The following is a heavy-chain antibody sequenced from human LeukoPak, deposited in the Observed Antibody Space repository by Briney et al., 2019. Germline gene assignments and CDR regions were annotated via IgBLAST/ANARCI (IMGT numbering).Heavy chain of an antibody. V-gene: IGHV3-23*01. CDR2: ISGSGGST. CDR3: AKFGSSGLYFDY. CDR1: GFTFSIYS. J-gene: IGHJ4*02. D-gene: IGHD3-22*01. Sequence: GGSLRLSCTASGFTFSIYSISWARRSRGEGLECVSAISGSGGSTYYADSVKGRFTISRDNSKNTLYLQMNSLRAEDTAVYYCAKFGSSGLYFDYWGQGTLVTVSS.